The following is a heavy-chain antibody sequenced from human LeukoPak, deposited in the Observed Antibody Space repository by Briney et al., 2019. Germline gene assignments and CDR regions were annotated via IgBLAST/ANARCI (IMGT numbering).Heavy chain of an antibody. D-gene: IGHD5-12*01. CDR1: GLMFRHAA. Sequence: PGRTLRLCCAASGLMFRHAAMTGVRRAPAKALEWVSLIPASGLKSIYARSVRGRFTISRDNSKNTLSLQMNSLTVEDTARYYCARDIELSTWGLGTLVTVSS. CDR3: ARDIELST. V-gene: IGHV3-23*01. J-gene: IGHJ3*01. CDR2: IPASGLKS.